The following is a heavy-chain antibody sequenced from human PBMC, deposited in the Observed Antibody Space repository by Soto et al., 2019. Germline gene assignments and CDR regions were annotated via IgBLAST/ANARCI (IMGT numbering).Heavy chain of an antibody. J-gene: IGHJ4*02. Sequence: GGSLRLSCAASGFTFISYAMSWVRQVPGKGLEWVSSITSSGATTYYADSVKGRFIISRDNSKNTLHLQMNSLRAEDTAVYYCAKGGYSHGYIDHWGQGTLVTVSS. CDR2: ITSSGATT. D-gene: IGHD5-18*01. V-gene: IGHV3-23*01. CDR3: AKGGYSHGYIDH. CDR1: GFTFISYA.